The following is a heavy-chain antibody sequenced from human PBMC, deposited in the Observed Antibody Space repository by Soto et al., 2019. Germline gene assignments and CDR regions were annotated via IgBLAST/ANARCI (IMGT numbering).Heavy chain of an antibody. CDR3: ARDYYYDSRGYPGAYYYGMDV. CDR1: GGSFSSYY. J-gene: IGHJ6*02. V-gene: IGHV4-59*01. CDR2: IYYSGRT. Sequence: PSETLSLTCTVSGGSFSSYYLSWIRQPPGKGLEWIGHIYYSGRTNYNPSLKSRVTISGDTSKNQISLKLSSVTAADTAIYYCARDYYYDSRGYPGAYYYGMDVWGPGTTVTVSS. D-gene: IGHD3-22*01.